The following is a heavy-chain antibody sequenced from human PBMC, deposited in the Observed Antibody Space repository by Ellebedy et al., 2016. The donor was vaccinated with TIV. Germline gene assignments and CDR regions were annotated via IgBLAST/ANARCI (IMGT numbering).Heavy chain of an antibody. CDR2: IYYGADT. D-gene: IGHD1-1*01. CDR1: GGSIRRYY. V-gene: IGHV4-59*01. J-gene: IGHJ5*01. Sequence: MPGGSLRLSCNVSGGSIRRYYWSRIRQPPGKGLEWIGYIYYGADTNYNPSLKGRVTISVDASKNQFSLNLSSVTAADTAVYYCAREDDTNWFDSWGQGTLVTVSS. CDR3: AREDDTNWFDS.